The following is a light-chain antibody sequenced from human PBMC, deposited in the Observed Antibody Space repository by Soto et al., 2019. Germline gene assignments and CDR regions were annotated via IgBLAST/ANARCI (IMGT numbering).Light chain of an antibody. CDR2: WAS. V-gene: IGKV4-1*01. Sequence: DIVMTQSPDSLAVSLGERATINCKSSQSLLYSSNNKNYLAWYQQKPGQPPKLLIYWASTRQSGVPDRFSGSGSGTDFTLTISSLQAEDVAVYYCQQYYNIPRTFGQGTKVEI. CDR1: QSLLYSSNNKNY. J-gene: IGKJ1*01. CDR3: QQYYNIPRT.